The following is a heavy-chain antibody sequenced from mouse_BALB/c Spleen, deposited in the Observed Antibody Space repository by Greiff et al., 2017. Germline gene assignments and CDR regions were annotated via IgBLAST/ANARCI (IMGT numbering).Heavy chain of an antibody. Sequence: DVQLVEPGGGLVQPGGSLRLSCATSGFTFTDYYMSWVRQPPGKALEWLGFIRNKANGYTTEYSASVKGRFTISRDNSQSILYLQMNTLRAEDSATYYCARILRSAMDYWGQGTSVTVSS. CDR3: ARILRSAMDY. V-gene: IGHV7-3*02. J-gene: IGHJ4*01. D-gene: IGHD1-1*01. CDR1: GFTFTDYY. CDR2: IRNKANGYTT.